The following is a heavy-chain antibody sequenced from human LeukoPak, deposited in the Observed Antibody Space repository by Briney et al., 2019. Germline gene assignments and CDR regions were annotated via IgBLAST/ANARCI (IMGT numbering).Heavy chain of an antibody. CDR1: GFALKSYS. D-gene: IGHD2-8*02. J-gene: IGHJ5*01. CDR3: ARVAVSGPTGWFDS. CDR2: ISSTSANI. Sequence: GGSLRLSCAGSGFALKSYSLTWVRQAPGKGLEWVSSISSTSANIHYADSVKGRFTISRDNVDNVVYLEMNSLGAEDTATYYCARVAVSGPTGWFDSWGQGTLVIVSS. V-gene: IGHV3-21*01.